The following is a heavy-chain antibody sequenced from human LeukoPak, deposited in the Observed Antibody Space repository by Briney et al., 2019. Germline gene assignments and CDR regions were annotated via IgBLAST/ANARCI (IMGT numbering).Heavy chain of an antibody. J-gene: IGHJ5*02. CDR3: AREFKEYSSSSRTRGQFDP. V-gene: IGHV4-59*01. Sequence: SETLSLTCTVSGGSISSYYWSWIRQPPGKGLEWIGYIYYSGSTNYNPSLKSRVTISVDTSKNQFSLKLSSVTAADTAVYYCAREFKEYSSSSRTRGQFDPWGQGTLVTVSS. CDR1: GGSISSYY. CDR2: IYYSGST. D-gene: IGHD6-6*01.